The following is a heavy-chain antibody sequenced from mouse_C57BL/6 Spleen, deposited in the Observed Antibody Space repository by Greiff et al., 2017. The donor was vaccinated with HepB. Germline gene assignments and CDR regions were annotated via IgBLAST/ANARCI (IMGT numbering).Heavy chain of an antibody. CDR1: GYTFTSYW. CDR2: IHPNSGST. V-gene: IGHV1-64*01. Sequence: QVQLQQPGAELVKPGASVKLSCKASGYTFTSYWMHWVKQRPGQGLEWIGMIHPNSGSTNYNEKFKSKATLTVDKSSSTAYMQLSSLTSEDSAVYYCARYPYYYVSSYFDYWGQGTTLTVSS. D-gene: IGHD1-1*01. J-gene: IGHJ2*01. CDR3: ARYPYYYVSSYFDY.